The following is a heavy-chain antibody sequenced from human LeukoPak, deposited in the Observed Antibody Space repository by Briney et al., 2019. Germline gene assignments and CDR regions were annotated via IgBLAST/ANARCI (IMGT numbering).Heavy chain of an antibody. Sequence: SQTLSLTCTVSGGSISSGGYYWSWIRQHPGKGLEWIGYIYYSGSTYYNPSLKSRVTLSVDTSKNQFSLKLSSVTAADTAVYYCASSVSGGSTFWFDPWGQGTLVTVSS. D-gene: IGHD2-15*01. CDR2: IYYSGST. CDR1: GGSISSGGYY. CDR3: ASSVSGGSTFWFDP. J-gene: IGHJ5*02. V-gene: IGHV4-31*03.